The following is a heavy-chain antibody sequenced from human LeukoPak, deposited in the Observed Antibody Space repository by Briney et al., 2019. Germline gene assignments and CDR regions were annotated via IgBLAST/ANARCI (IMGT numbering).Heavy chain of an antibody. CDR2: IKQDGSEK. CDR3: AREDGSGWAFDY. J-gene: IGHJ4*02. D-gene: IGHD6-19*01. CDR1: GFTFSSYW. Sequence: GGSLRLSXAASGFTFSSYWMSWVSQSPGKGLEWVANIKQDGSEKYYVDSVKGRFTISRDNAKNSLYLQMNSLRAEDTAVYYCAREDGSGWAFDYWGQGTLVTVSS. V-gene: IGHV3-7*01.